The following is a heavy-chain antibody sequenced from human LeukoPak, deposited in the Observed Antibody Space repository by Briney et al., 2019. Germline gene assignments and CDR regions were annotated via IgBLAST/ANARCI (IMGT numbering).Heavy chain of an antibody. CDR1: GFTFSSYG. Sequence: GRSLRLSCAASGFTFSSYGMHWVRQAPGKGLEWVAVIWYDGSNKYYADSVKGRFTISRDNSKNTLYLHMNSLRAEDTAVYYCARDRSYGSGTNNPPFGYGGQGTLVTVSS. J-gene: IGHJ4*02. CDR3: ARDRSYGSGTNNPPFGY. V-gene: IGHV3-33*01. D-gene: IGHD3-10*01. CDR2: IWYDGSNK.